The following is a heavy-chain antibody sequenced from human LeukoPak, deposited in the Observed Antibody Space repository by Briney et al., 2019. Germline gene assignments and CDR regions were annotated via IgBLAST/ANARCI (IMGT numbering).Heavy chain of an antibody. CDR3: ARDRAVTDAFDI. CDR1: GGTFSSYA. D-gene: IGHD4-17*01. J-gene: IGHJ3*02. Sequence: GASVKVPCKASGGTFSSYAISWVRQAPGQGLEWMGGIIPIFGTANYAQKFQGRVTITTDESTSTAYMELSSLRSEDTAVYYRARDRAVTDAFDIWGQGTMVTVSS. V-gene: IGHV1-69*05. CDR2: IIPIFGTA.